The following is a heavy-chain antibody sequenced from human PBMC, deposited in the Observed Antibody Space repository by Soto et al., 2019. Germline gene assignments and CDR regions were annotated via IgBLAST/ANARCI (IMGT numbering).Heavy chain of an antibody. Sequence: LRLSCAASGFTFSSFVMNWVRQAPGKGLEWVSTVSPGGDVSHYTDSVKGRFTISRDNSRRTLHLQMDSLRAEDAAVYFCVRRAITANTNWGAFDVSGQRTVVTVSS. CDR2: VSPGGDVS. D-gene: IGHD1-20*01. CDR1: GFTFSSFV. CDR3: VRRAITANTNWGAFDV. J-gene: IGHJ3*01. V-gene: IGHV3-23*01.